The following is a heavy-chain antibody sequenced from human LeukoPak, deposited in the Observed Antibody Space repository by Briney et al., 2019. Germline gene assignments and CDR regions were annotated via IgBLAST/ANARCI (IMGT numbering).Heavy chain of an antibody. CDR1: GGSFSGYY. D-gene: IGHD3-22*01. Sequence: SETLSLTCAVYGGSFSGYYWSWIRQPPGEGLEWIGEINHSGSTNYNPSLKSRVTISVDTSKNQFSLKLSSVTAADTAVYYCARGRMIVVKMVLGYWFDPWGQGTLVTVSS. V-gene: IGHV4-34*01. CDR3: ARGRMIVVKMVLGYWFDP. CDR2: INHSGST. J-gene: IGHJ5*02.